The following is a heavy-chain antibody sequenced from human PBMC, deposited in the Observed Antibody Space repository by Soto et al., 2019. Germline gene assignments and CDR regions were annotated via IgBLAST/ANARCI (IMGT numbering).Heavy chain of an antibody. D-gene: IGHD3-10*01. CDR3: TRVTESTLDP. CDR2: IYDSGTT. V-gene: IGHV4-61*08. J-gene: IGHJ5*02. CDR1: GDSISSSGSS. Sequence: SETLSLTCDVSGDSISSSGSSWNWIRQPPGKGPEWIGYIYDSGTTHYNPSLESRVTISVDTSKNQFSLKLNSVTAADTATYFCTRVTESTLDPWGQGTLVTVS.